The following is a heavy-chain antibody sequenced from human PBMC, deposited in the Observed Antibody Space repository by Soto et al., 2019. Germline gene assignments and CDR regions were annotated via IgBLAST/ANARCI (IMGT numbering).Heavy chain of an antibody. CDR2: IHGDGDYT. Sequence: QVLESGGGLVQPGGSLRLSCAASGFTFSCCAMSWVRQAPGKGLEWVSTIHGDGDYTHDTDSVKGRFTISRDNSRNSLYLQMSSLRADDTAVYYCAKNRGAVDDSNWSFAVWGRGTLVTVSS. J-gene: IGHJ2*01. D-gene: IGHD3-16*01. V-gene: IGHV3-23*01. CDR1: GFTFSCCA. CDR3: AKNRGAVDDSNWSFAV.